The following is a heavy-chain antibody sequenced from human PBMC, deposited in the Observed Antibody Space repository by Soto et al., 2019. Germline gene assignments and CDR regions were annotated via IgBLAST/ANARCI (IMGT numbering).Heavy chain of an antibody. D-gene: IGHD2-2*01. J-gene: IGHJ4*02. CDR3: AKDSYPPAAIFSGAPDY. Sequence: GGSLRLSCAASGFTFDDYTMHWVRQAPGKGLEWVSLISWDGGSTYYADSVKGRFTISRDNSKISLYLQMNSLRTEATSLFYCAKDSYPPAAIFSGAPDYWGQGTLVTVSS. CDR2: ISWDGGST. V-gene: IGHV3-43*01. CDR1: GFTFDDYT.